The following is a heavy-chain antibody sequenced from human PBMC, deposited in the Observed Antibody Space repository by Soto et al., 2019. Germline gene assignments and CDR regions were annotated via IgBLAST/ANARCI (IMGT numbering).Heavy chain of an antibody. J-gene: IGHJ6*02. D-gene: IGHD5-18*01. Sequence: LSLTFTVSGGSISSYYWSWIRQPPGKGLEWIGXIXYXXXTXYXPXLXXXXTISVDTSKNQFSLKLSSVTAADTAVYYCARGYSYGPYYYYGMDVWGQGTTVTVSS. CDR2: IXYXXXT. CDR1: GGSISSYY. V-gene: IGHV4-59*01. CDR3: ARGYSYGPYYYYGMDV.